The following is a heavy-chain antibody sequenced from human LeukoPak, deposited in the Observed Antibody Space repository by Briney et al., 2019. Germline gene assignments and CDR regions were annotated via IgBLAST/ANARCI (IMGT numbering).Heavy chain of an antibody. D-gene: IGHD3-3*01. V-gene: IGHV3-11*04. Sequence: PGGSLRLSCVASGFTFSDYYMSWIRQAPGKGLEWVSYISSSGSTIYYADSVKGRFTISRDDAKNSLYLQMNSLRAEDTAVYYCARDGPEWLFSGWFDPWGQGTLVTVSS. CDR3: ARDGPEWLFSGWFDP. CDR1: GFTFSDYY. CDR2: ISSSGSTI. J-gene: IGHJ5*02.